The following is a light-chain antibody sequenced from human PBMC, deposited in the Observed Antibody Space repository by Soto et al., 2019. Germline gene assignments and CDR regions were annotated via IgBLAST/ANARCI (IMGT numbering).Light chain of an antibody. V-gene: IGLV1-40*01. Sequence: QSVLTQPPSVSGAPGQRVTISCTESSSNIGAGYDVSWYQQLPGTAPKFLIYGNTDRPSGVPDRFSGSKSGTSASLAITGLQAEDEADYYCQSYDSSLSGYVFGTGTKLTVL. CDR2: GNT. J-gene: IGLJ1*01. CDR3: QSYDSSLSGYV. CDR1: SSNIGAGYD.